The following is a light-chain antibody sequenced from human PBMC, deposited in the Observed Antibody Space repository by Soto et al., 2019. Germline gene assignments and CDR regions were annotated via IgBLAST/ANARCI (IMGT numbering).Light chain of an antibody. CDR2: GAS. CDR1: QSVSNS. J-gene: IGKJ2*01. CDR3: QQYGSSGYT. V-gene: IGKV3-20*01. Sequence: EIVLTQSPATLSLSPGERATLSCRASQSVSNSLAWYQQKPGQAPRLLIYGASSRATGIPDRFSGSGSGTDFTLTINRLEPEDFAVYYCQQYGSSGYTFGQGTKLEIK.